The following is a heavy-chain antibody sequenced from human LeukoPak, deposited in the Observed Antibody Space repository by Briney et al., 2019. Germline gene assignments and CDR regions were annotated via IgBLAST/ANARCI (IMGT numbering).Heavy chain of an antibody. CDR2: ISGSGGST. D-gene: IGHD3-9*01. CDR3: ANWRDYRLAAFDI. J-gene: IGHJ3*02. CDR1: GFTLSSYA. V-gene: IGHV3-23*01. Sequence: GGSLRLSCAASGFTLSSYAMTWVRQAPGKGLEWVSAISGSGGSTYYADSVKGRFTISRDNSKNTLYLQMNSLRAEDTAVYYCANWRDYRLAAFDIWGQGTMVTVSS.